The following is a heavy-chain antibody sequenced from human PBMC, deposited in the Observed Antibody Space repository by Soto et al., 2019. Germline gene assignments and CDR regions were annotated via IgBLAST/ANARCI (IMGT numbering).Heavy chain of an antibody. CDR3: AREPVSGYYPDYYYYGMDV. Sequence: GGSLRLSCAASGFTFSSYGMHWVRQAPGKGLEWVAVIWYDGSNKYYADSVKGRFTISRDNSKNTLYLQMNSLRAEDTAVYYCAREPVSGYYPDYYYYGMDVWGQGTTVTVSS. CDR2: IWYDGSNK. D-gene: IGHD3-22*01. CDR1: GFTFSSYG. J-gene: IGHJ6*02. V-gene: IGHV3-33*01.